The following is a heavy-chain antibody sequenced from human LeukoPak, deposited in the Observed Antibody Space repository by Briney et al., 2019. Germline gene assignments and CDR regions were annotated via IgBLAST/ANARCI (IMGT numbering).Heavy chain of an antibody. J-gene: IGHJ4*02. CDR1: GYTFTSYD. CDR2: MNPNSGNT. D-gene: IGHD3-3*01. CDR3: ARESDPNFWSGYSRAFDY. V-gene: IGHV1-8*03. Sequence: GASVKVSCKASGYTFTSYDINWVRQATGQGLEWMGWMNPNSGNTGYAQKFQGRVTITRNTSISTAYMELSSLRSEDTAVYYCARESDPNFWSGYSRAFDYWGQGTLVTVSS.